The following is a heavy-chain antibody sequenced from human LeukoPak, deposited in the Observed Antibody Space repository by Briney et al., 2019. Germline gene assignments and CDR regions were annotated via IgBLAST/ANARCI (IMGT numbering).Heavy chain of an antibody. CDR2: ISYDGSNK. J-gene: IGHJ4*02. Sequence: GGSLRLSCAASGFTFSSYGMHWVRQAPGKGLEWVAVISYDGSNKYYADSVKGRFTISRDNSKNTLYLQMNSLRAEDTAVNYCAKDRQAAALSHFDYWGQGTLVTVSS. V-gene: IGHV3-30*18. CDR1: GFTFSSYG. D-gene: IGHD6-13*01. CDR3: AKDRQAAALSHFDY.